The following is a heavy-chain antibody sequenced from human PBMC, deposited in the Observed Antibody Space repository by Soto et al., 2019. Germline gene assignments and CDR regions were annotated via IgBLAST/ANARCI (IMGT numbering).Heavy chain of an antibody. Sequence: QVQLVESGGGVVQPGRSLRLSCAGSGFPFSNYGMHWVRQSPGKGLEWVAIIWFDGSDKYYADSVEGRFTISRDTSQNTLYLQMTSLRAEDTAVYYCARDIVTTIGAFDIWGLGTMVTVSS. D-gene: IGHD5-12*01. CDR2: IWFDGSDK. CDR1: GFPFSNYG. J-gene: IGHJ3*02. CDR3: ARDIVTTIGAFDI. V-gene: IGHV3-33*01.